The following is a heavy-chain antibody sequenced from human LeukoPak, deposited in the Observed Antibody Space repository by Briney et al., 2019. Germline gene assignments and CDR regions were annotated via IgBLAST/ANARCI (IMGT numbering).Heavy chain of an antibody. D-gene: IGHD3-9*01. CDR3: ARDHDLYYDIAMDV. J-gene: IGHJ6*02. CDR2: ISYDGSYK. Sequence: PGGSLRLSCAASGFTLSNYVMHWVRQAPGKGLEWVALISYDGSYKYYAESVKGRFTISRDNPSNTLYLQMNSLRAEDTAVYYCARDHDLYYDIAMDVWGQGTTVTVSS. CDR1: GFTLSNYV. V-gene: IGHV3-30*03.